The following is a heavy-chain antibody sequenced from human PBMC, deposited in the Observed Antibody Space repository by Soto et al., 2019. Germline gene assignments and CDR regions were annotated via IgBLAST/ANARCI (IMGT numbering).Heavy chain of an antibody. D-gene: IGHD3-22*01. J-gene: IGHJ4*02. CDR3: TTGYYYDSSGYFQGPY. Sequence: GGSQRLSCAASGFTFSNGRMSRVRQAPGKGLEWVGRIKSKTDGGTTDYAAPVKGRFTISRDDSKNTLYLQMNSLKTEDTAVYYCTTGYYYDSSGYFQGPYWGQGTLVTV. V-gene: IGHV3-15*01. CDR2: IKSKTDGGTT. CDR1: GFTFSNGR.